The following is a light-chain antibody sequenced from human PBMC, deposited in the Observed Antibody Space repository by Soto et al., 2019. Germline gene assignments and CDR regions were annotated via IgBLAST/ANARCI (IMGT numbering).Light chain of an antibody. V-gene: IGKV1-39*01. Sequence: IQMTQSPSSLSASVGGRVTITCRASQSILAYLNWYQVKLGKPPRLLIFAASNLQSGVPPGFKVSGSGTDSALTIGGVEPDDAATYYCQQTYATAFTFGQGTNV. CDR2: AAS. J-gene: IGKJ3*01. CDR3: QQTYATAFT. CDR1: QSILAY.